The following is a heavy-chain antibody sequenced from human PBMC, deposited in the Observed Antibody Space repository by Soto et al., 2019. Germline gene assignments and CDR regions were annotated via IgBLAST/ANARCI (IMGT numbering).Heavy chain of an antibody. CDR3: ARIGYCSGGSCYYFDF. Sequence: GGLINVSCKASGYTFPSYYIHWVGQAPGQGLEWMGIINPSGGSTSYAQKFQGRVTMTRDTSTSTVYMELSSLRSEDTAVYYCARIGYCSGGSCYYFDFWGQGTLVTVSS. CDR2: INPSGGST. J-gene: IGHJ4*02. CDR1: GYTFPSYY. D-gene: IGHD2-15*01. V-gene: IGHV1-46*01.